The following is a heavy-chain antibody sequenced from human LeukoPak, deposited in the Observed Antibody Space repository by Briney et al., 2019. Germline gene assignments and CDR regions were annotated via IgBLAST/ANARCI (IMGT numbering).Heavy chain of an antibody. V-gene: IGHV5-51*01. Sequence: GESLKISCKGSGYSFTSYWIGWVRQMPGKGLEWMGIIYPGDSDTRYSPSFQGQVTISADKSISTAYLQWSSLKASDTAMYYCARQYNYYGLGASYFDFWGQGTLVTVSS. D-gene: IGHD3-10*01. J-gene: IGHJ4*02. CDR3: ARQYNYYGLGASYFDF. CDR1: GYSFTSYW. CDR2: IYPGDSDT.